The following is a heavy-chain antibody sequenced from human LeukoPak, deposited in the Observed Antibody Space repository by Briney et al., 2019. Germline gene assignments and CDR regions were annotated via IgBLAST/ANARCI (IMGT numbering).Heavy chain of an antibody. V-gene: IGHV4-59*01. Sequence: SETLSLTCTVSGGSISSYYWSWIRQPPGKGLEWIGYIYYSGSTNYNRSLKSRVTISVDTSKNQFSLKLSSVTAADTAVYYCARVPPGYSSSWSPGAYYGMDVWGQGTTVTVSS. CDR2: IYYSGST. CDR1: GGSISSYY. CDR3: ARVPPGYSSSWSPGAYYGMDV. D-gene: IGHD6-13*01. J-gene: IGHJ6*02.